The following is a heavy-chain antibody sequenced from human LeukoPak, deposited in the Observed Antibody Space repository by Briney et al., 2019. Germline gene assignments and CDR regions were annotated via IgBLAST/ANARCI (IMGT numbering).Heavy chain of an antibody. CDR2: IYTSGST. CDR3: ARVGVAFFFDY. Sequence: SQTLSLTCTGSGGSISSGSYYWSWIRQPAGKGLEWIGLIYTSGSTNYNPSLKSRVTISVDTSKNQFSLKLSSVTAADTAVYYCARVGVAFFFDYWGQGTLVTVSS. CDR1: GGSISSGSYY. V-gene: IGHV4-61*02. D-gene: IGHD3-3*01. J-gene: IGHJ4*02.